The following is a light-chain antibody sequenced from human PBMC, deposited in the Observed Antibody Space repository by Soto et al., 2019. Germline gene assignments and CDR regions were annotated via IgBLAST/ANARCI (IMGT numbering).Light chain of an antibody. CDR3: QQPRSHPST. Sequence: IQFTEYPSALSASVGDRVTVTCRASEDIRNYVAWYQQKPGKAPKLLICDASALYSGVPSRFSGSGSGTDFTLTISGLRPEDFAAYYLQQPRSHPSTFGGGTKVDIK. V-gene: IGKV1-9*01. CDR1: EDIRNY. J-gene: IGKJ4*01. CDR2: DAS.